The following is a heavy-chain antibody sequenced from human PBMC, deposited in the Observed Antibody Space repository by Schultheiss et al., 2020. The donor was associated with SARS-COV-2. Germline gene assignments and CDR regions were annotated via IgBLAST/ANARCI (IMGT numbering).Heavy chain of an antibody. Sequence: GGSLRLSCAASGFTFSNAWMNWVRQAPGKGLEWVAVISYDGSKKNFAESVRGRATISRDNSRNTLYLQVNSLRAEDTAVYYCAREGDQLFVGDDAFDIWGQGTMVTVSS. V-gene: IGHV3-30*03. CDR3: AREGDQLFVGDDAFDI. J-gene: IGHJ3*02. CDR2: ISYDGSKK. CDR1: GFTFSNAW. D-gene: IGHD2-2*01.